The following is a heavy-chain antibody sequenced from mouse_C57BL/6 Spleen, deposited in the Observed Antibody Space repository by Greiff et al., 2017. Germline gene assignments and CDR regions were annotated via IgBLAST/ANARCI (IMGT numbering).Heavy chain of an antibody. Sequence: VQLQQPGAELVKPGASVKLSCKASGYTFTSYWMYWVKQRPGQGLEWIGMIHPNSGSTNYNEKFKSKATLTVDKSSSTAYMQLSSLTSEDSAVYYCARSPYAYAMDYWGQGTSVTVSS. CDR1: GYTFTSYW. V-gene: IGHV1-64*01. J-gene: IGHJ4*01. D-gene: IGHD6-5*01. CDR3: ARSPYAYAMDY. CDR2: IHPNSGST.